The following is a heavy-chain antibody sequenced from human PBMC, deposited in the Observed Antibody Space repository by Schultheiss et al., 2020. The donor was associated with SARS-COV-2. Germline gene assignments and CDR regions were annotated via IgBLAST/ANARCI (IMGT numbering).Heavy chain of an antibody. CDR3: ARSTTGYYDGGAYLDY. J-gene: IGHJ4*02. D-gene: IGHD3-22*01. CDR1: GYSFTDYW. Sequence: GGSLRLSCKTSGYSFTDYWIAWVRQMPGKGLEWMGIIYPDDSDTRYSPSFQGQVTISADKSISTAYLQWSSLKASDTAMYYCARSTTGYYDGGAYLDYWGQGTLVTVSS. V-gene: IGHV5-51*01. CDR2: IYPDDSDT.